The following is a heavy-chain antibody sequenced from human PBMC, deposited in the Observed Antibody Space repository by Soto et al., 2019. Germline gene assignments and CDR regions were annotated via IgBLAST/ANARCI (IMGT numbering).Heavy chain of an antibody. CDR2: INDDGSST. J-gene: IGHJ4*02. D-gene: IGHD1-1*01. Sequence: GGSLRLSCAASGFTFSMYWMHWVRQVPGKGPEWVSRINDDGSSTNYADSVKGRFAISRDNAKNTLYLQMNDLRAEDTAVYYCTRGPRSTSTGTGAFWGQGTLVTVSS. V-gene: IGHV3-74*01. CDR1: GFTFSMYW. CDR3: TRGPRSTSTGTGAF.